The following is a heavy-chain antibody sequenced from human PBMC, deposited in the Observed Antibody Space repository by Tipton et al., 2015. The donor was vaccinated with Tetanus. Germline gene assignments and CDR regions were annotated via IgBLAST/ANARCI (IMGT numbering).Heavy chain of an antibody. CDR1: GGSVSGGDYH. Sequence: LRLSCTVSGGSVSGGDYHWSWIRQPPGKGLEWIGYSHYSGSTNHNPSLKSRVTISMDRSKNQISLQLTSVTAADTAVYFCAGVTAQRTELYFDHWGQGTLVTVSS. D-gene: IGHD6-13*01. V-gene: IGHV4-61*08. J-gene: IGHJ4*02. CDR3: AGVTAQRTELYFDH. CDR2: SHYSGST.